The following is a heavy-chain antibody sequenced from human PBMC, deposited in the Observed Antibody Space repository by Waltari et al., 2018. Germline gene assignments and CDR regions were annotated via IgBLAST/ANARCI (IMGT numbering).Heavy chain of an antibody. CDR2: ISPDGISK. Sequence: QVQLVESGGGVVQPGRSLRLSCAASGFNIGRCAMHWVRQAPGKGLEWVAVISPDGISKYYADSVKGRFAISGDNSKNTLYLQMSSLTPEDTAVYYCAKDGGSGYSDFDYWGQGTLVAVSS. D-gene: IGHD3-9*01. CDR1: GFNIGRCA. CDR3: AKDGGSGYSDFDY. V-gene: IGHV3-30*09. J-gene: IGHJ4*02.